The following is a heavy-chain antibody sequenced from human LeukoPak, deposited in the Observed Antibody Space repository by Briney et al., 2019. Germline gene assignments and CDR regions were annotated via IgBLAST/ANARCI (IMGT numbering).Heavy chain of an antibody. CDR1: GFTFSSYA. CDR3: AKTYSSSWYSPSYYFDY. CDR2: ISGSGGST. V-gene: IGHV3-23*01. J-gene: IGHJ4*02. D-gene: IGHD6-13*01. Sequence: GGSLRLSCAASGFTFSSYAMSWVRQAPGKGLEWVSAISGSGGSTYYADSVKGRFTIPRDNSKNTLYLQMNSLRAEDTAVYYCAKTYSSSWYSPSYYFDYWGQGTLVTVSS.